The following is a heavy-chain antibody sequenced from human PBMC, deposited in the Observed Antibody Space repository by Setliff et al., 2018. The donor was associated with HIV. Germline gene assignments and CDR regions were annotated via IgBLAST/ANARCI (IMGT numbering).Heavy chain of an antibody. D-gene: IGHD5-18*01. V-gene: IGHV4-59*11. CDR1: GGSIRNHY. J-gene: IGHJ4*02. Sequence: PSETLSLTCTASGGSIRNHYWSWVRQAPGKGLEWIGNVYFTGTPTRRLSEYNPYRENPTRGTTDYNPSLKSRVTISVDTSKNQFSLRLNSVTAADTAAYYCARVPRQLLKGAAAYLDYWGQGTLVTVSS. CDR2: VYFTGTPTRRLSEYNPYRENPTRGTT. CDR3: ARVPRQLLKGAAAYLDY.